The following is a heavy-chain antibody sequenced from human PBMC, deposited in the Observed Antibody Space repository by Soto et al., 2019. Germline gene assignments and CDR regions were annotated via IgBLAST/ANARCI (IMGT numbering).Heavy chain of an antibody. D-gene: IGHD1-1*01. Sequence: EVQLVESGGGLVQPGGSLRLSCAASGFTFSGYSMSWVRQAPGKGLEWVANIKQDGSEKYYVASVKGRFTISRDNAKNSVYLQMNSVRAVDRAVYYCARQRGCDYWGPGTLVTVSS. J-gene: IGHJ4*02. CDR1: GFTFSGYS. V-gene: IGHV3-7*01. CDR2: IKQDGSEK. CDR3: ARQRGCDY.